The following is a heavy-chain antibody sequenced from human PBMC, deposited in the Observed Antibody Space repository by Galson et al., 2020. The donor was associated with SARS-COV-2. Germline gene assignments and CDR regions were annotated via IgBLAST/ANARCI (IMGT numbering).Heavy chain of an antibody. D-gene: IGHD2-15*01. Sequence: SLKISCAASGFTFDDYDMHWVRQAPGKGLERVSGISWNSGSIGYADSVKGRFTISRDNAKNSLYLQMNSLRAEDTALYYCAKDIGWPSTYYYYGMDVWGQGTTVTVSS. CDR2: ISWNSGSI. CDR3: AKDIGWPSTYYYYGMDV. V-gene: IGHV3-9*01. J-gene: IGHJ6*02. CDR1: GFTFDDYD.